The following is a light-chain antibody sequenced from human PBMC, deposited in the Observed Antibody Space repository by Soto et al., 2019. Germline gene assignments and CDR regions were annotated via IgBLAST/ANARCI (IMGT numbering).Light chain of an antibody. Sequence: EIVMTQSPATLSVSPGERATLSCRASQSVSSNLAWYQQKPGQAPRLLIYGASTRATGIPARFSGSGSGTEFTLTISSLQSEDFAVYYCQQYYGAPPWTFGQGTKVEIK. V-gene: IGKV3-15*01. J-gene: IGKJ1*01. CDR1: QSVSSN. CDR3: QQYYGAPPWT. CDR2: GAS.